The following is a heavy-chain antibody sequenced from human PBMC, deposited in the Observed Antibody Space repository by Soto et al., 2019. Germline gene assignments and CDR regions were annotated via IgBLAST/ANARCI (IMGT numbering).Heavy chain of an antibody. J-gene: IGHJ6*02. CDR3: ARDGRRGYDLDV. Sequence: EGQLVESGGGLVQPGGSLRLSCTVSGFTFTDYSLNWVRQAPGKGLEWLSYISASRTTIYYAASLRGRFTVSRDNAKNSLYLQMNSLRDEDTAVYYCARDGRRGYDLDVWGQGTMVTVSS. D-gene: IGHD1-26*01. CDR2: ISASRTTI. CDR1: GFTFTDYS. V-gene: IGHV3-48*02.